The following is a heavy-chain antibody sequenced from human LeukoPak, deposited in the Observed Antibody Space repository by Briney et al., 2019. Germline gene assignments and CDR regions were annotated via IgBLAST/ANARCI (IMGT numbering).Heavy chain of an antibody. Sequence: GSVKVSCKASGYTFTSYDINWVRQATGQGLEWMGWMNPNSGNTGYAQKFQGRVTITRNTSISTAYMALSSLRSEDTAVYYCARVRSASHNWFDPWGQGTLVTVSS. CDR3: ARVRSASHNWFDP. CDR1: GYTFTSYD. CDR2: MNPNSGNT. V-gene: IGHV1-8*03. J-gene: IGHJ5*02.